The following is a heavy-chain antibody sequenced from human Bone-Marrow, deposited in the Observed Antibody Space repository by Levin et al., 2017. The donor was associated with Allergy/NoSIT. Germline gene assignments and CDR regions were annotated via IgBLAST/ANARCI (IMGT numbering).Heavy chain of an antibody. Sequence: PSETLSLTCTVSGDSINSYYWSWIRQPPGKGLEWIGYIYYSGNTNYNPSLGSRVTISIDTSRTQFSLRLSSVTAADTAVYYCARAKYFDVWGRGTLVTVSS. CDR1: GDSINSYY. J-gene: IGHJ2*01. V-gene: IGHV4-59*01. CDR3: ARAKYFDV. CDR2: IYYSGNT.